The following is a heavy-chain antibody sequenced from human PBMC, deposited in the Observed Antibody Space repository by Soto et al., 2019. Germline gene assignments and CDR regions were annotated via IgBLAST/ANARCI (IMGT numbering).Heavy chain of an antibody. D-gene: IGHD3-22*01. Sequence: GGSLRLSCAASGFTFTTYSMNWVRQAPGKGLEWVSSISSSSTYIYYAHSVKGRFTISRDDAKNSLYLQMNSLRAEDTAVYYCARGEVNYYDSSGYTPFVYWGQGTLVTVSS. J-gene: IGHJ4*02. V-gene: IGHV3-21*01. CDR3: ARGEVNYYDSSGYTPFVY. CDR2: ISSSSTYI. CDR1: GFTFTTYS.